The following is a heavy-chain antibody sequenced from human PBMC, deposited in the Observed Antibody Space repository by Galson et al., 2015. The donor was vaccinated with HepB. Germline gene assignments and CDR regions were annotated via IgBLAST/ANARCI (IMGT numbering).Heavy chain of an antibody. CDR3: ARRISLVRGIITKPDYYYGMDV. D-gene: IGHD3-10*01. CDR2: INQDGSEN. Sequence: SLRLSCAASGFTFSSYWMNWVRQAPGKGLEWVAHINQDGSENYYVASLKGRFTISRDNAKNSLYLQMDSLRAEDTAVYYCARRISLVRGIITKPDYYYGMDVWGQGTTVTVAS. J-gene: IGHJ6*02. V-gene: IGHV3-7*03. CDR1: GFTFSSYW.